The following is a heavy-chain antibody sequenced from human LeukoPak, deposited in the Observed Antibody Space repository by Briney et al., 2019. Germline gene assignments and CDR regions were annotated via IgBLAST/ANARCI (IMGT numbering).Heavy chain of an antibody. V-gene: IGHV3-23*01. D-gene: IGHD3-16*02. CDR3: AKDPRMRDIAFGGVIAYFDY. Sequence: GGSLRLPCAASGFTFSTYAMSWVRQAPGKGLEWVSAISGSGGSTYYADSVKGRFTISRDNSKNTLYLQMNSLRAEDTAVYYCAKDPRMRDIAFGGVIAYFDYWGQGTLVTVSS. CDR1: GFTFSTYA. J-gene: IGHJ4*02. CDR2: ISGSGGST.